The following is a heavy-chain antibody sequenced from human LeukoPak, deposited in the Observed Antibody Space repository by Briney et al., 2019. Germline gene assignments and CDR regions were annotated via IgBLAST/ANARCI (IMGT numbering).Heavy chain of an antibody. J-gene: IGHJ4*02. Sequence: GGSLRLSCAASGFTFSSYAMSWVRQAPGKGLEWVSAISGSGGSTYYADSVKGRFTISRDNSKSTLYLQMNSLRAEDTAVYYCAKDGYCSSTSCFPHIDYWGQGTLVTVSS. CDR1: GFTFSSYA. CDR3: AKDGYCSSTSCFPHIDY. V-gene: IGHV3-23*01. CDR2: ISGSGGST. D-gene: IGHD2-2*03.